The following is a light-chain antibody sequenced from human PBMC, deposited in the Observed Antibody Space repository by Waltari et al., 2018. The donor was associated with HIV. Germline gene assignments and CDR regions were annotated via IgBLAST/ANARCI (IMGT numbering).Light chain of an antibody. CDR3: QQYGSSPYT. Sequence: IVLTQSPGPLSLSPGERATLPCRASQSVSSSYVAWYQQKPGQAPRLLIYGASSRATGIPDRFSGSGSGTDFTLTISRLEPEDFAVYYCQQYGSSPYTFGQGTKLEIK. CDR1: QSVSSSY. V-gene: IGKV3-20*01. J-gene: IGKJ2*01. CDR2: GAS.